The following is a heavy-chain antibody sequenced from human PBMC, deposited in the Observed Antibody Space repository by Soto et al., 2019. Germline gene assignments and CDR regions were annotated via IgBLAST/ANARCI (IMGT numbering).Heavy chain of an antibody. V-gene: IGHV1-18*01. CDR1: GYTFSNYG. D-gene: IGHD5-18*01. CDR2: ISAYNGNT. J-gene: IGHJ4*02. CDR3: ARDQFDSYGPKGGLDY. Sequence: GASVKVSCKASGYTFSNYGIHWVRQAPGQGLEWMGWISAYNGNTNYAQKLQGRVTMTTDTSTSTAYMELRSLRSDDTAVYYCARDQFDSYGPKGGLDYWGQGTLVTVSS.